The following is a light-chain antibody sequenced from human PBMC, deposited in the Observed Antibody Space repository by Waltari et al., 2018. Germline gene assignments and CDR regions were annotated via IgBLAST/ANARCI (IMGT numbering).Light chain of an antibody. Sequence: DIQMTQSPSSVSASVGDRVTITCRASQNIGTSLNWYQQKPGKAPKLLVHAASSLYSGVPSRFSGSGSGTDFTLTISSLQPEDFTTYYCQQSYSTPRLTFGGGTKVDIK. V-gene: IGKV1-39*01. CDR2: AAS. J-gene: IGKJ4*01. CDR1: QNIGTS. CDR3: QQSYSTPRLT.